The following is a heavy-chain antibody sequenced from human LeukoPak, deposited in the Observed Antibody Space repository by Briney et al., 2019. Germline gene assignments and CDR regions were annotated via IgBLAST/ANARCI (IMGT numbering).Heavy chain of an antibody. D-gene: IGHD4-17*01. J-gene: IGHJ4*02. V-gene: IGHV4-30-4*01. CDR3: ARALGHYGDYFDY. CDR2: IYYSGST. Sequence: PSETLSLTCTVSGGSISSGDYYWSWIRQPPGKGLEWIGYIYYSGSTYYNPSLKSRVTMSVDTSKNQFSLKLSSVTAADTAVYYCARALGHYGDYFDYWGQGTLVTVSS. CDR1: GGSISSGDYY.